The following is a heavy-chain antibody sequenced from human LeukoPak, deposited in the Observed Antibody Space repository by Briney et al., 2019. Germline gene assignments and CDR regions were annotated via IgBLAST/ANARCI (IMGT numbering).Heavy chain of an antibody. V-gene: IGHV4-34*01. Sequence: SETLSLTCAVYGGSFSGYYWSWIRQPPGKGLEWIGEINHSGSTNYNPSLKSRVTISVDTSKNQFSLKLSSVTAADTAVYYCTTTSGKAPIDSWGQGILVTVSS. J-gene: IGHJ4*02. CDR1: GGSFSGYY. D-gene: IGHD1-1*01. CDR2: INHSGST. CDR3: TTTSGKAPIDS.